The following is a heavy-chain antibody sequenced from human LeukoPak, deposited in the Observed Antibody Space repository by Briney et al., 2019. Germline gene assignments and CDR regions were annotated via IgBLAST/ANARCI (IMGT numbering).Heavy chain of an antibody. J-gene: IGHJ5*02. D-gene: IGHD3-3*01. CDR2: IYWNDDK. Sequence: SGPTLVKPTQTLTLTCTFSGFSLSTSGVGVGWIRQPPGKALEWLALIYWNDDKRYSPSLKSRLTTTKDTSKNQVVLTMTNMDTVDTATYYCAHTRITIFGVANNWFDPWGQGTLVTVSS. CDR1: GFSLSTSGVG. CDR3: AHTRITIFGVANNWFDP. V-gene: IGHV2-5*01.